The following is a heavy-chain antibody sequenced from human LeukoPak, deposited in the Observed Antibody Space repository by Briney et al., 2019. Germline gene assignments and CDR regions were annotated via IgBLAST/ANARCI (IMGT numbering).Heavy chain of an antibody. V-gene: IGHV3-20*04. Sequence: GGSLRLSCAASGFTFSSYAMSWVCQAPGKGLEWVSGINWNGGSTGYADSVKGRFTISRDNAKNSLYLQMNSLRAEDTALYYCARAGTSSTSHYYYYYMDVWGKGTTVTVSS. J-gene: IGHJ6*03. CDR1: GFTFSSYA. D-gene: IGHD2-2*01. CDR2: INWNGGST. CDR3: ARAGTSSTSHYYYYYMDV.